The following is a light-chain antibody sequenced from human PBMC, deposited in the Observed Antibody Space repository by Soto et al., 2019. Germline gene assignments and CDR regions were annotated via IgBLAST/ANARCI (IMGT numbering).Light chain of an antibody. Sequence: IVLTQSPAILSFXPADTATLSRRPSQTVSNYLTWYQQKPGQAPRLLIYDTSKRAAGIPDRFSGSGSGTDFTLTISRLEPEDFAVYYCQQYGSSLPITFGQGTRLEIK. V-gene: IGKV3-20*01. CDR3: QQYGSSLPIT. CDR2: DTS. J-gene: IGKJ5*01. CDR1: QTVSNY.